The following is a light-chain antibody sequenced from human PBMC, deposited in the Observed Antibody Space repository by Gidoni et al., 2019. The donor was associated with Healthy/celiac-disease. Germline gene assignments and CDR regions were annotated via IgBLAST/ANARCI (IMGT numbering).Light chain of an antibody. V-gene: IGKV3-11*01. J-gene: IGKJ4*01. Sequence: EIVLTQSPATLSLSPGERATLSCRASQSVSSYLAWYQQKPGQAPRLLIYDASNRATGIQARFSGSGSATDFTLTISSLEPEDFAVYYCQQRSNWPPLTFXGXTKVEIK. CDR2: DAS. CDR1: QSVSSY. CDR3: QQRSNWPPLT.